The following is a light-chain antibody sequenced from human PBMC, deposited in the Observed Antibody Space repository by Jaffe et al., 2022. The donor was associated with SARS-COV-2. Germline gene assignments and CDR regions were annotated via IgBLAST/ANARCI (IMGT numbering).Light chain of an antibody. CDR1: QSVSKN. Sequence: EIVLTQSPGTLSLSPGERATLSCRVSQSVSKNLAWYQQKPGQAPRLLIYDASKRATGIPARFRGSGSGTDFTLTISSLEPEDFAVYYCQHRSIWPPLFTFGPGTKVEIK. CDR3: QHRSIWPPLFT. CDR2: DAS. V-gene: IGKV3-11*01. J-gene: IGKJ3*01.